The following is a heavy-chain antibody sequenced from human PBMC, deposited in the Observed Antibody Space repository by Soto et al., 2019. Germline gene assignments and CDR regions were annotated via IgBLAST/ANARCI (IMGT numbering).Heavy chain of an antibody. CDR2: ISSSSSYI. J-gene: IGHJ4*02. V-gene: IGHV3-21*01. CDR3: ARAAGTTPGY. Sequence: EVQLVESGGGLVKTGGSLRLSCAASGFTFSSYSMNWVRQAPGKGLEWVSSISSSSSYIYYADSVKGRFTISRDNAKNSLYLQMNSLRAEDTAVYYCARAAGTTPGYWGQGTLVTVSS. D-gene: IGHD1-7*01. CDR1: GFTFSSYS.